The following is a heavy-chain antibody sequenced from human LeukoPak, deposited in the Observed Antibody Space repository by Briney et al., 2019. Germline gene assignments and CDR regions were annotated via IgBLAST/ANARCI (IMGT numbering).Heavy chain of an antibody. D-gene: IGHD2-15*01. V-gene: IGHV3-23*01. CDR1: GFTFSSYA. CDR2: ISGSGSTI. Sequence: GGSLRLSCAASGFTFSSYAMSWVRQAPGRGLECVSSISGSGSTIYYVDSVKGRFTISRDNSKNTLYLQMNSLRVEDTAVYYCAKDLRVVGESSAGPLDHWGQGTLVTVSS. J-gene: IGHJ4*02. CDR3: AKDLRVVGESSAGPLDH.